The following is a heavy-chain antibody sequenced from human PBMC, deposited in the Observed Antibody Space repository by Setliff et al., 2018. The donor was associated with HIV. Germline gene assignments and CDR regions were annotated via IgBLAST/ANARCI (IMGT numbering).Heavy chain of an antibody. Sequence: ASVKVSCKASGYTLTSYDINWVRQATGQGLEWMGWMNPNSGDTGYAQKFQDRVTMTRNTSISTAYMELSSLRFEDTAVYYCARGRSLVRGSGGPEYYYMDVWGKGTTVTVS. CDR2: MNPNSGDT. CDR1: GYTLTSYD. J-gene: IGHJ6*03. CDR3: ARGRSLVRGSGGPEYYYMDV. D-gene: IGHD3-10*01. V-gene: IGHV1-8*02.